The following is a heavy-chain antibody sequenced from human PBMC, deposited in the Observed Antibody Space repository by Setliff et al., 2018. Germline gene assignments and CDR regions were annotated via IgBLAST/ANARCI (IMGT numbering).Heavy chain of an antibody. Sequence: ASVKVSCKASGYPFNNYGISWLRQTPGQGLEWMGWIGGHNDDPLFAQKFQGRVTITTDTSTTTAYMELKSLRSDDTAVYYCARSWRAGALNHFDYWGQGSRVTVSS. D-gene: IGHD3-3*01. CDR1: GYPFNNYG. CDR2: IGGHNDDP. V-gene: IGHV1-18*01. CDR3: ARSWRAGALNHFDY. J-gene: IGHJ4*02.